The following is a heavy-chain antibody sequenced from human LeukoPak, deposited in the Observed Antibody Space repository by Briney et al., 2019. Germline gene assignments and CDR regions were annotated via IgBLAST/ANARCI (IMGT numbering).Heavy chain of an antibody. CDR1: GYTFTSYG. Sequence: ASVKVSFKASGYTFTSYGISWVRQAPGQGLEWMGWISTYNGNTKYAQKLQGRVTMTTDTSTSTAYMELRSLRSDDTAVYYCARDPCSGGSCHDAFDIWGQGTMVTVSS. CDR3: ARDPCSGGSCHDAFDI. CDR2: ISTYNGNT. V-gene: IGHV1-18*01. D-gene: IGHD2-15*01. J-gene: IGHJ3*02.